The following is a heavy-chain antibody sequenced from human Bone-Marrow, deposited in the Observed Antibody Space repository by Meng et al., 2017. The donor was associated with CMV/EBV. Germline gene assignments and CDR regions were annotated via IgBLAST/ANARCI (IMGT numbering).Heavy chain of an antibody. CDR3: ARVDYDFWSGSYYYYGMDV. D-gene: IGHD3-3*01. J-gene: IGHJ6*02. CDR1: GYTFTSYD. V-gene: IGHV1-8*03. CDR2: MNPNSGNT. Sequence: ASVKVSCKASGYTFTSYDINWVRQATGQGLEWMGWMNPNSGNTGYAQKFQGRVTITRNTSISTAYMELSSLRSEDTAVYYCARVDYDFWSGSYYYYGMDVWGQGTTVTVSS.